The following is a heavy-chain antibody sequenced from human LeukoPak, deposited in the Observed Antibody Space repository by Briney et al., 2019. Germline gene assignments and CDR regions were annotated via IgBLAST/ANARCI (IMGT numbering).Heavy chain of an antibody. D-gene: IGHD3-22*01. V-gene: IGHV1-69*13. CDR2: IIPIFGTA. Sequence: SVKVSCKASGGTFSSYAISWVRQAPGQGLEWMGGIIPIFGTANYAQKFQGRVTITADESTSTAYMELSSLRSEDTAVYYCARDLAYDSTGPGDYWGQGTPVTVSS. CDR1: GGTFSSYA. J-gene: IGHJ4*02. CDR3: ARDLAYDSTGPGDY.